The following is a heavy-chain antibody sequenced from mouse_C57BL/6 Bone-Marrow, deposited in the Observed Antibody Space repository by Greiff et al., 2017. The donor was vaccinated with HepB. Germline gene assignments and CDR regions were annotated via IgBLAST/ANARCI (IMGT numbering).Heavy chain of an antibody. CDR2: IDPSDSYT. Sequence: KESCKASGYTFTSYWMHWVKQRPGQGLEWIGEIDPSDSYTNYNQKFKGKSTLTVDKSSSTAYMQLSSLTSEDSAVYYCARGYYGSEGGLDYWGQGTTLTVSS. CDR3: ARGYYGSEGGLDY. D-gene: IGHD1-1*01. J-gene: IGHJ2*01. V-gene: IGHV1-69*01. CDR1: GYTFTSYW.